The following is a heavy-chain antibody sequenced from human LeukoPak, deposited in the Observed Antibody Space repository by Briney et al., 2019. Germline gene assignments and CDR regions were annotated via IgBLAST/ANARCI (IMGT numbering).Heavy chain of an antibody. CDR2: INPNSGGT. CDR1: GYTFTGYY. Sequence: ASVKVSCKASGYTFTGYYMHWVRQAPGQGLEWMGWINPNSGGTNYAQKFQGRVTMTRDTSISTAYMELSRLRSDGTAVYYCARREMAIYWAFDYWGQGTLVTVSS. D-gene: IGHD5-24*01. J-gene: IGHJ4*02. V-gene: IGHV1-2*02. CDR3: ARREMAIYWAFDY.